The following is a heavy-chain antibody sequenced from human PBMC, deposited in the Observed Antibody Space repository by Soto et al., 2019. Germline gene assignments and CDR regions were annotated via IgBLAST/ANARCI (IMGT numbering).Heavy chain of an antibody. V-gene: IGHV4-59*01. Sequence: SETLSLTCTVSGGSITDYYWSWIRQPPGKGLEWIGYIDYSGSTNFNPSLKSRVTISLDTSKNQFSLKLSSVTAADTAVYYCARGWDYDFWSGLAGYWGQGTLVTVSS. CDR3: ARGWDYDFWSGLAGY. CDR1: GGSITDYY. J-gene: IGHJ4*02. CDR2: IDYSGST. D-gene: IGHD3-3*01.